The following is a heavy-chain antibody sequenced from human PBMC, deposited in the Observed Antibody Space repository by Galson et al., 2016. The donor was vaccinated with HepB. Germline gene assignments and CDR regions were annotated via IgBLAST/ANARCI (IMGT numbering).Heavy chain of an antibody. J-gene: IGHJ4*02. Sequence: SLRLSCAASGFTFSNYPMSWVRQAAGKGLEWVSSVHYDGDTTYYSDSVKGRFTIFRDQSKNTVYLQMNSLRVEDTAVYYCAKIFGDYHIGEWDYWGQGTLVSVSS. CDR1: GFTFSNYP. CDR2: VHYDGDTT. D-gene: IGHD4-17*01. CDR3: AKIFGDYHIGEWDY. V-gene: IGHV3-23*01.